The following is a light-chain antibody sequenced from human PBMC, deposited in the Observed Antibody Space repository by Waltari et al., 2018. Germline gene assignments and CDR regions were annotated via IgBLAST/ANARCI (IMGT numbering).Light chain of an antibody. CDR3: QHYGNSRGT. Sequence: EVVLTQSPGTLSLSPGESATLSCRASQSVDSRYLAWYQQKPGQAPRLLIYGASSRATGIPGRVSGSGSGTDFTLTISRLEPEDFAVYYCQHYGNSRGTFGGGTKVEIK. CDR1: QSVDSRY. J-gene: IGKJ4*01. CDR2: GAS. V-gene: IGKV3-20*01.